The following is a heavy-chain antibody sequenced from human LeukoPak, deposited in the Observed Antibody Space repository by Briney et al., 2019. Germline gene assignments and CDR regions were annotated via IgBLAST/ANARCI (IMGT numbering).Heavy chain of an antibody. CDR2: IRYDGSNK. J-gene: IGHJ4*02. CDR3: AKDLVAAAGRDLDY. CDR1: GFTFSSYG. Sequence: PGGSLRLSCAASGFTFSSYGMHWVRQAPGKGLEWVAFIRYDGSNKYYADSVKGRFTISRDNSKNTLYLQMNSLRAEDTAVYYCAKDLVAAAGRDLDYWGQGTLVTVSS. D-gene: IGHD6-13*01. V-gene: IGHV3-30*02.